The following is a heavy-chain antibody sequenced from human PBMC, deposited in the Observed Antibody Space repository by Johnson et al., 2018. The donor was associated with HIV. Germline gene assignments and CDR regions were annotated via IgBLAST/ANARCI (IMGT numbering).Heavy chain of an antibody. CDR2: IRYDGSNK. J-gene: IGHJ3*02. V-gene: IGHV3-30*02. D-gene: IGHD4-17*01. CDR1: GFTFSSYG. CDR3: AKETTVTPGAFDI. Sequence: QVHLVESGGGVVQPGGSLRLSCAASGFTFSSYGMHWVRQAPGKGLEWVAFIRYDGSNKYYADSVKGRFTISRDNSKNTLYLQMNSLRAEDTAVYYCAKETTVTPGAFDIWGQGTMVTVSS.